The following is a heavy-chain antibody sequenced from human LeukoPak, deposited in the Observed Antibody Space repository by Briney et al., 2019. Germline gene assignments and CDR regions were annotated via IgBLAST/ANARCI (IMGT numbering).Heavy chain of an antibody. J-gene: IGHJ4*02. CDR1: GFTFSSYA. CDR2: ISYDGSNK. CDR3: ARDSFDY. Sequence: GSLRLSCAASGFTFSSYAMHWVRQAPGKGLEWVAVISYDGSNKYYADSVKGRFTISRDNSKNTLYLQMNSLRAEDTAVYYCARDSFDYWGQGTPVTVSS. V-gene: IGHV3-30-3*01.